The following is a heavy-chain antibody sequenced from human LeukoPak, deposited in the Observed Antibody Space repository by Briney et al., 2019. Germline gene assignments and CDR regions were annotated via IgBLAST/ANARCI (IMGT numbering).Heavy chain of an antibody. CDR1: DYTISSGDY. J-gene: IGHJ4*02. CDR3: ARQKGNAVY. V-gene: IGHV4-38-2*01. CDR2: IFHTGTT. Sequence: SETLSLTCGVFDYTISSGDYWGWIRQPPGKGLEWIGYIFHTGTTYYNPALKSRVTISVDTSKNQFSLRLNSVTAADTAVYYCARQKGNAVYWGQGTLVTVSS.